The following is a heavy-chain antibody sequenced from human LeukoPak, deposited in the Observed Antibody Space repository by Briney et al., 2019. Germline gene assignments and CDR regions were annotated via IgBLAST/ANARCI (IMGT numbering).Heavy chain of an antibody. V-gene: IGHV3-30*03. CDR2: ISYDGSNE. Sequence: GGSLRLSCAASGFTFSSYGMHWVRQAPGKGLEWVAVISYDGSNEYYADSVKGRFTISRDNAKNTLYLQMNSLRAEDTAVYYCARDAVDTANAVWGQGTTVTVSS. D-gene: IGHD5-18*01. CDR3: ARDAVDTANAV. J-gene: IGHJ6*02. CDR1: GFTFSSYG.